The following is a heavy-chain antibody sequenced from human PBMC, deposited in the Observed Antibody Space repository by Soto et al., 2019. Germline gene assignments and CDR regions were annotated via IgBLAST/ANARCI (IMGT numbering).Heavy chain of an antibody. CDR3: ASFQGIAVPGTVFAP. Sequence: QVQLVQSGAEVKKPGASVKVSCQASGYTFTSSGISGVRQAHGQGREWMGWISAHHGNTNYAQKLQGRVTMTTDTSTSRAYMELWLLRSDETAVYYWASFQGIAVPGTVFAPWGKGTLVTVSS. D-gene: IGHD6-19*01. J-gene: IGHJ5*02. CDR1: GYTFTSSG. V-gene: IGHV1-18*01. CDR2: ISAHHGNT.